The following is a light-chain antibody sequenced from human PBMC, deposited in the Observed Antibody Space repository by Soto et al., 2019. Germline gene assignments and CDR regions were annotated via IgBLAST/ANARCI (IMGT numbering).Light chain of an antibody. J-gene: IGLJ1*01. CDR2: GNS. Sequence: SVLTQPPSVSGAPGQRVTISCTGSSSNIGADHDVHWYQQLPGTPPKLLIFGNSNRPSGVPDRFSGSKSGNTASLTISGLQVEDEADYYCCSYTTSNTYVFGTGTKVTV. V-gene: IGLV1-40*01. CDR3: CSYTTSNTYV. CDR1: SSNIGADHD.